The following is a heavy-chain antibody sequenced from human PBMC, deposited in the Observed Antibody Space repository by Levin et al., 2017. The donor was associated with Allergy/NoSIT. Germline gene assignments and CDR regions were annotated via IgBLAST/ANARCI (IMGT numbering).Heavy chain of an antibody. J-gene: IGHJ4*02. Sequence: SVKVSCTASGGTFRNYAISWVRQAPGQRLEWMGGIVPTFGTESYPPNFLGRVTINADESTTTAYMELSSLRSEDTAIYYCARGPTYGSAGYDYFDSWGQGSLVTVSS. D-gene: IGHD3-9*01. V-gene: IGHV1-69*13. CDR3: ARGPTYGSAGYDYFDS. CDR2: IVPTFGTE. CDR1: GGTFRNYA.